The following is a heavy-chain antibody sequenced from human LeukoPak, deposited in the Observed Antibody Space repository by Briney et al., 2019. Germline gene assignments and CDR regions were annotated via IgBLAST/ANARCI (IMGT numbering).Heavy chain of an antibody. D-gene: IGHD6-13*01. V-gene: IGHV5-51*01. CDR2: IYPGESDT. J-gene: IGHJ4*02. CDR3: ARPRSSGSSWYGFHY. Sequence: GESLQISCKGSGYRFTSYWIGWVRQLPGKGLEGMGIIYPGESDTRSSPSFQPHLPISANKSISTAYLQWSSLKAPDTAMYYCARPRSSGSSWYGFHYWGQGTLVTVSS. CDR1: GYRFTSYW.